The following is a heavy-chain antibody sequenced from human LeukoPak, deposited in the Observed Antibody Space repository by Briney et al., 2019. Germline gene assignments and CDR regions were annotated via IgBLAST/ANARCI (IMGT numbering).Heavy chain of an antibody. J-gene: IGHJ6*02. V-gene: IGHV3-30*04. CDR3: ATRSHGGNSGYYYYYGMDV. Sequence: GGSLRLSCAASGFTFSSYAMHWVRQAPGKGLEWVAVISYDGSNKYYADSVKGRFTISRDNSKNTLYLQMNSLRAEDTAVYYCATRSHGGNSGYYYYYGMDVWGQGTTVTVSS. D-gene: IGHD4-23*01. CDR2: ISYDGSNK. CDR1: GFTFSSYA.